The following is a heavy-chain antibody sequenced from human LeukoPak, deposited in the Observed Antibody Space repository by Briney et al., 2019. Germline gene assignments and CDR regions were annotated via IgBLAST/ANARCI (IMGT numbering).Heavy chain of an antibody. CDR2: ISGSGGST. CDR3: ASNGGSTPPSYYYYYYYMDV. D-gene: IGHD3-16*01. V-gene: IGHV3-23*01. J-gene: IGHJ6*03. Sequence: QPGGSLRLSCAASGFTFSSYAMSWVRQAPGKGLEWVSAISGSGGSTYYADSVKGRFTISGDNSKNTLYLQMNRLRAEDTAVYYCASNGGSTPPSYYYYYYYMDVWGKGTTVTVSS. CDR1: GFTFSSYA.